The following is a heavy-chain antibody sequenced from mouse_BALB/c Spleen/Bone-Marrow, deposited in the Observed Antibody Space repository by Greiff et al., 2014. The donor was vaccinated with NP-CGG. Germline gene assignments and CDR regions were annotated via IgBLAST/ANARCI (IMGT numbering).Heavy chain of an antibody. CDR3: ARYYGYEAY. J-gene: IGHJ3*01. D-gene: IGHD2-2*01. Sequence: QVQLKESGAELAKPGASVKMSCKASGHTFTSYWMHWVKQRPGQGLEWIGYINPSTGYTEYNQKFKDKATLTADKSSSTAYMQLSRLTSEDSAVYFWARYYGYEAYWGQGTLVTVSA. CDR1: GHTFTSYW. CDR2: INPSTGYT. V-gene: IGHV1-7*01.